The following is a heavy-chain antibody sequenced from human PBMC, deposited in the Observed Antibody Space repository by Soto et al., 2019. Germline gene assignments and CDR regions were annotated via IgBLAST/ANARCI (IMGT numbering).Heavy chain of an antibody. CDR2: IYSDGST. CDR3: ATLTKYDILTGFYPC. J-gene: IGHJ4*02. CDR1: GFTVNSNY. V-gene: IGHV3-66*01. Sequence: EVQLVESGGGLVQPGGSLRLSCAASGFTVNSNYMSWVRQAPGKGLELVSVIYSDGSTYYADSVKGRFIISRDNSNTTLYFQMNSLRAEDTAVYYCATLTKYDILTGFYPCWGQGTLVTVSS. D-gene: IGHD3-9*01.